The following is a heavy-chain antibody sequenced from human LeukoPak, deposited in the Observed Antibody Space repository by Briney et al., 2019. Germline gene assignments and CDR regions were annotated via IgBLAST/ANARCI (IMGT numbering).Heavy chain of an antibody. CDR2: LPYDGSYN. CDR1: GFTVNSNY. J-gene: IGHJ5*01. Sequence: PGGSLRLSCAASGFTVNSNYMSWVRQAPGKGLEWVAWLPYDGSYNSTAASLKGRFAISKDISKNTLYLDMDSLTPEDTAVYYCAAAGLGVAHWFSSWGQGTLVIVSS. V-gene: IGHV3-30*02. D-gene: IGHD2-15*01. CDR3: AAAGLGVAHWFSS.